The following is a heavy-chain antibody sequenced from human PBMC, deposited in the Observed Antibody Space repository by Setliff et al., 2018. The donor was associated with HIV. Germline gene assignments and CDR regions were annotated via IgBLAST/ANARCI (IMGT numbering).Heavy chain of an antibody. CDR1: GASINSATYY. D-gene: IGHD4-17*01. V-gene: IGHV4-31*03. CDR2: IDYSGSA. J-gene: IGHJ5*02. CDR3: ARARTTVIRTVWFDR. Sequence: PSETLSLTCTVSGASINSATYYWSWIRQHPGKGLEWIGYIDYSGSAFYNPSLKSRITISVDTSKNQISLKLSSVTAADTAVYYCARARTTVIRTVWFDRWGQGTLVTVSS.